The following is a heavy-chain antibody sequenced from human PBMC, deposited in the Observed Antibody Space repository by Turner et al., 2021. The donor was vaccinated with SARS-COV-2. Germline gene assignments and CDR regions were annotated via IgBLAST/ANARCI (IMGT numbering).Heavy chain of an antibody. CDR3: ARLVDTLDYYYGMDV. CDR2: IFYSGST. CDR1: GGTISNSSFY. J-gene: IGHJ6*02. D-gene: IGHD5-18*01. Sequence: QLQLQESVPGLDRPSEALSHPCTVSGGTISNSSFYWGGIRRHPGRGLEWSGSIFYSGSTYYNTTPKRRATRSVDTTKNQFASKLSSVTAAETAGDYCARLVDTLDYYYGMDVWGQGTTVTVSS. V-gene: IGHV4-39*01.